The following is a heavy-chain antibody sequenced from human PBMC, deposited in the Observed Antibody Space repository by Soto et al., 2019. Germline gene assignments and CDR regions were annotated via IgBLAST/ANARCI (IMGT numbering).Heavy chain of an antibody. J-gene: IGHJ4*02. CDR1: GFNFGNFG. D-gene: IGHD1-1*01. V-gene: IGHV3-23*01. Sequence: PGGSLRLSCAASGFNFGNFGMSWVRQAPGKGLQWVSSITNTGGATYYADSVKGRFSVSRDNSKNLMYLQMNSLRAEDTAVYYCAKNGLSNSPSAIDSWGQGTLVTVSS. CDR2: ITNTGGAT. CDR3: AKNGLSNSPSAIDS.